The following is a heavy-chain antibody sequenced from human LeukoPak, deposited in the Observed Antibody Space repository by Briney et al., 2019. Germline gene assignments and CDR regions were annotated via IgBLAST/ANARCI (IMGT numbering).Heavy chain of an antibody. D-gene: IGHD6-13*01. V-gene: IGHV4-39*07. J-gene: IGHJ3*02. CDR1: GGSISSSSYY. Sequence: SETLSLTCIVSGGSISSSSYYWGWIRQPPGKGLEWIGSIYYSGSTYYNPSLKSRVTISVDTSKNQFSLKLSSVTAADTAVYYCIAAALTSGAFDIWGQGTMVTVSS. CDR2: IYYSGST. CDR3: IAAALTSGAFDI.